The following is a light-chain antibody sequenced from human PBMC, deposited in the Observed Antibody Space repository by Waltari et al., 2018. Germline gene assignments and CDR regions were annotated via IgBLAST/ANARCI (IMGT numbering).Light chain of an antibody. Sequence: QSALTQPASVSGSPGQSITISCSGVGSAVGASDYVSWHLHHPGKAPQVIIYDVTNRPSGVSDRFSASKSANTASLTISRLQPEDEADYYCSSQTIDGLVLFGGGTRLTVL. V-gene: IGLV2-14*03. CDR3: SSQTIDGLVL. CDR2: DVT. J-gene: IGLJ3*02. CDR1: GSAVGASDY.